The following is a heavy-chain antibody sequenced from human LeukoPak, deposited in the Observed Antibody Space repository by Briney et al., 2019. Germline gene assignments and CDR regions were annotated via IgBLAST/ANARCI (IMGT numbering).Heavy chain of an antibody. CDR1: GFTFSSYT. CDR2: ISSSSSYI. V-gene: IGHV3-21*01. Sequence: PGGSLRLSCAASGFTFSSYTMNWVRQAPGKGLEWVSSISSSSSYIYYADSVKGRFTISRDNAKNSLYLQMNRLRAEDTAVYYCARDGVAVLTRGYYYYMDVWGKGTTVTVSS. CDR3: ARDGVAVLTRGYYYYMDV. D-gene: IGHD4-23*01. J-gene: IGHJ6*03.